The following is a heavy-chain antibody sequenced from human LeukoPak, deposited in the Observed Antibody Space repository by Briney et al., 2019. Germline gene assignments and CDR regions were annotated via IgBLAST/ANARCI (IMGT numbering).Heavy chain of an antibody. Sequence: GSSVKVSCKASGGTFSSYAISWVRQAPGQGLEWMGRIIPILGIANYAQKFQGRVTITADKSTSTAYMELSSLRSEDTAVYYCARGSGGHVGNAFDIWGQGKMVTVSS. J-gene: IGHJ3*02. CDR2: IIPILGIA. D-gene: IGHD3-16*01. V-gene: IGHV1-69*04. CDR1: GGTFSSYA. CDR3: ARGSGGHVGNAFDI.